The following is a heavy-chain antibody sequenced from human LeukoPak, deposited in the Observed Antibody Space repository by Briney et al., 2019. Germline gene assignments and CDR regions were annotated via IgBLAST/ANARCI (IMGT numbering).Heavy chain of an antibody. CDR3: ARGSPTYDIFDY. CDR2: IIPIFGTA. J-gene: IGHJ4*02. D-gene: IGHD3-9*01. V-gene: IGHV1-69*13. Sequence: GASVKVSCKASGYTFTSYGISWVRQAPGQGLEWMGGIIPIFGTANYAQKFQGRVTITADESTSTAYMELSSLRSEDTALYYCARGSPTYDIFDYWGQGTLVTVSS. CDR1: GYTFTSYG.